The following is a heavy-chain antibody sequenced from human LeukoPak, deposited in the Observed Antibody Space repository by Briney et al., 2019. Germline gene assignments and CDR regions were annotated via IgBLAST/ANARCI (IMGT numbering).Heavy chain of an antibody. J-gene: IGHJ6*04. D-gene: IGHD2-2*01. CDR3: ARDLVVPATIISHYYYYGMDV. CDR2: ISGSGGST. CDR1: GFTFSSYA. Sequence: GGSLRLSCAASGFTFSSYAMSWVRQAPGKGLEWVSAISGSGGSTYYADSVKGRFTISRDNSKNTLYLQMNSLRAEDTAVYYCARDLVVPATIISHYYYYGMDVWGKGTTVTVSS. V-gene: IGHV3-23*01.